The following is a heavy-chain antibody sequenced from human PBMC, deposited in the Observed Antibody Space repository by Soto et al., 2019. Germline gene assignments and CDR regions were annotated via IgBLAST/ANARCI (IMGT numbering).Heavy chain of an antibody. J-gene: IGHJ4*01. CDR3: ARGDNYYDSSGYSNFDY. CDR2: ISSSSSYI. Sequence: GGSLSLSCAASGFTFSRYSMNWVRQAPGKGLEWVSSISSSSSYIYYADSVKGRFTISRDYAENSVYLQMNSLRAEDTAVFYCARGDNYYDSSGYSNFDYWGHGTLVTVSS. D-gene: IGHD3-22*01. CDR1: GFTFSRYS. V-gene: IGHV3-21*01.